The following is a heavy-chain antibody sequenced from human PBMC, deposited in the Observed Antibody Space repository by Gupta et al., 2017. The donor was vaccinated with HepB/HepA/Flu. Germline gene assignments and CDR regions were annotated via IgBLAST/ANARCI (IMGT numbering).Heavy chain of an antibody. CDR2: LNPHSGGT. CDR1: GYTFNGHY. J-gene: IGHJ4*02. D-gene: IGHD4-11*01. Sequence: QVQLVQSGAEVEKPGASVKVSGKTSGYTFNGHYTHWVRQAPGQGLEWVGWLNPHSGGTNYAQKFRGRVTITRDTSIRTAYLELSSLRSDDTAVYYCARSQGYSTYSPFDYWGQGTLVTVSS. V-gene: IGHV1-2*02. CDR3: ARSQGYSTYSPFDY.